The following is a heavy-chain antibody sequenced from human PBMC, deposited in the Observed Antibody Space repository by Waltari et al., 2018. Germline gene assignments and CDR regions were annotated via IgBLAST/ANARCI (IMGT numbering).Heavy chain of an antibody. CDR2: IYHSGST. V-gene: IGHV4-38-2*01. D-gene: IGHD2-15*01. CDR3: ARGYCSGGSCYGGAFDI. J-gene: IGHJ3*02. Sequence: QVQLQESGPGLVKPSETLSLTCAFSGYLISSRYHWGWIRRPPGKGLEWIGSIYHSGSTYYNPSLKSRVTISVDTSKNQFSLKLSSVTAADTAVYYCARGYCSGGSCYGGAFDIWGQGTMVTVSS. CDR1: GYLISSRYH.